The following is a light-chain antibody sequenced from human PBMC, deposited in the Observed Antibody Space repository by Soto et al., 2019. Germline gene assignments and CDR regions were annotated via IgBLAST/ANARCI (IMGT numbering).Light chain of an antibody. J-gene: IGKJ1*01. V-gene: IGKV3-20*01. CDR1: QSVPSSN. Sequence: EIVMTQSPATLSLSAGERPTLSWRASQSVPSSNLAWYKQKPAQAPRLLIYAASRRAPGIPERFSGSGSGTEFTLTISRLQPEDFEVYYCQQYLTSPKTFGQGTKVDI. CDR3: QQYLTSPKT. CDR2: AAS.